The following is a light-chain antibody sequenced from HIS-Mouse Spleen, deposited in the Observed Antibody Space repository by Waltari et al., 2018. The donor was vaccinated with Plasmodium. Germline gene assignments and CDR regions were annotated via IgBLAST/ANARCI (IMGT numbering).Light chain of an antibody. J-gene: IGLJ1*01. V-gene: IGLV2-11*01. CDR1: SSDVGGYKY. Sequence: QSALTQPRSVSGSPGPSVTISCTGTSSDVGGYKYFSWYQQHPGKAPKHMIYDVSKRPSGVPDRFSGSKSGNTASLTISGLQAEDEADYYCCSYAGSYTFDVFGTGTKVTVL. CDR2: DVS. CDR3: CSYAGSYTFDV.